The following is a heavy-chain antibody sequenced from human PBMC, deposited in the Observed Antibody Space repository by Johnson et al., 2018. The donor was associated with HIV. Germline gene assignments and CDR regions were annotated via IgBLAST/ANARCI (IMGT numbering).Heavy chain of an antibody. Sequence: EVQLVESGGGLVQPGRSLGLSCAASGFTFDDYAMHWVRQAPGKGPEWVSGISWNSGITGYADSVKGRFTISRDNAKNSLYLQMNSLRAEDTALYYCAKDMYYYDSSGYDDVFDIWGQGTMVTVSS. CDR2: ISWNSGIT. V-gene: IGHV3-9*01. CDR1: GFTFDDYA. D-gene: IGHD3-22*01. J-gene: IGHJ3*02. CDR3: AKDMYYYDSSGYDDVFDI.